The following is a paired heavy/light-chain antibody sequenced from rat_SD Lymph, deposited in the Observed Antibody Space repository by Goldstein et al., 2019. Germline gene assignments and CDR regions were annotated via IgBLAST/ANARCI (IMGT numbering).Light chain of an antibody. Sequence: DIKMTQSPSSLSASLGERVTISCRASENINNILAWYQKKEDGSVKLLIYYTSNLQSGVPSRFSGSGSGKDYSLTISGLESEDIATYYCQQGYTPPLTFGSGTKLEIK. CDR1: ENINNI. V-gene: IGKV10S9*01. CDR2: YTS. J-gene: IGKJ5*01. CDR3: QQGYTPPLT.
Heavy chain of an antibody. J-gene: IGHJ2*01. CDR1: GFTFTDFY. V-gene: IGHV7-7*01. CDR2: IRNKANGYTT. Sequence: EVKLLESGGGLVQPGGSMRLSCAASGFTFTDFYMNWIRQPAGKAPEWLGFIRNKANGYTTEYNPSVKGRFTISRDNTQNMLYLQMNTLRAEDTATYYCARWPLGAHYFDYWGQGVMVTVSS. D-gene: IGHD5-1*01. CDR3: ARWPLGAHYFDY.